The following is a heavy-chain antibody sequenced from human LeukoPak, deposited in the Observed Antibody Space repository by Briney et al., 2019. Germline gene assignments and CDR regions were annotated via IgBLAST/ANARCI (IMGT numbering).Heavy chain of an antibody. CDR3: ATTSYYYDSPDY. V-gene: IGHV4-34*01. Sequence: PSETLSLTCAVYGGSFSYYYWSWVRQPPGKGLEWIGEINRSENTNYNPSLKSRVTISVDTSKSQFSLKLSSVTAADTAVYYCATTSYYYDSPDYWGQGTLVTVSS. J-gene: IGHJ4*02. D-gene: IGHD3-22*01. CDR2: INRSENT. CDR1: GGSFSYYY.